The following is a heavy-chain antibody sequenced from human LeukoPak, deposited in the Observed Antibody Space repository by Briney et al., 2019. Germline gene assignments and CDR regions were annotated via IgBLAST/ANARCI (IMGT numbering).Heavy chain of an antibody. D-gene: IGHD6-6*01. Sequence: SETPSLTCTVSGGSISSYYWSWLRQPPGKGLEWFGYIYYSGSTNYNPSLKSRVTISVDTSKNQFSLTLSSVTAADTAVYYCARSSYSSSPFDFDYWGQGTLVTVSS. J-gene: IGHJ4*02. CDR3: ARSSYSSSPFDFDY. CDR2: IYYSGST. V-gene: IGHV4-59*01. CDR1: GGSISSYY.